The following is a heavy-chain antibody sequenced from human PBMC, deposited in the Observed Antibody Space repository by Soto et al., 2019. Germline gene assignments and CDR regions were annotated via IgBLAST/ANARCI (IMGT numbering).Heavy chain of an antibody. CDR3: ARTLWISGYDYYYYMDV. CDR2: IYYSGST. CDR1: GGSISSSSYY. Sequence: KQSQTLSLTCTVSGGSISSSSYYWGWIRQPPGKGLEWIGSIYYSGSTYYNPSLKSRVTISVDTSKNQFSLKLSSVTAADTAVYYCARTLWISGYDYYYYMDVWGKGTTVTVSS. J-gene: IGHJ6*03. V-gene: IGHV4-39*01. D-gene: IGHD5-12*01.